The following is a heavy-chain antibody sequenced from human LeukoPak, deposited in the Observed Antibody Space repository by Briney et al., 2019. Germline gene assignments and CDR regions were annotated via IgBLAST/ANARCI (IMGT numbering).Heavy chain of an antibody. CDR1: GGSISSGGYY. CDR3: ARTPLEQWLGYYYYYGMDV. CDR2: IYYSGST. J-gene: IGHJ6*02. Sequence: SETLSLTCTVSGGSISSGGYYWSWIRQHPGKGLEWIGYIYYSGSTYYNPSLKSRVTISVGTSKNQFSLKLSSVTAADTAVYYCARTPLEQWLGYYYYYGMDVWGQGTTVTVSS. V-gene: IGHV4-31*03. D-gene: IGHD6-19*01.